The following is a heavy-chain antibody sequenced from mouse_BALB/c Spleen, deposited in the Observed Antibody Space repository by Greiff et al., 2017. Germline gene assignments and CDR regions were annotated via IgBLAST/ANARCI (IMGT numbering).Heavy chain of an antibody. CDR3: AREGGNDEGFAY. Sequence: QVQLQQSGAELARPGASVKLSCKASGYTFTSYWMQWVKQRPGQGLEWIGAIYPGDGDTRYTQKFKGKATLTADKSSSTAYLQLSSLASEDSAVYYCAREGGNDEGFAYWGQGTLVTVSA. V-gene: IGHV1-87*01. CDR2: IYPGDGDT. CDR1: GYTFTSYW. J-gene: IGHJ3*01. D-gene: IGHD2-12*01.